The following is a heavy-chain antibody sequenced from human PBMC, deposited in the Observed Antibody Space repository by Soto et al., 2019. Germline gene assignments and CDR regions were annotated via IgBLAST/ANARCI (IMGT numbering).Heavy chain of an antibody. D-gene: IGHD4-17*01. J-gene: IGHJ4*02. CDR3: AAYGDSRVDY. V-gene: IGHV1-69*13. Sequence: ASVKVSCKASGYTFTGYYMHWVRQAPGQGLEWMGGIIPICGRANYAQKFQGRVTITADESTSTAYMELSSLRSEDTAVYYCAAYGDSRVDYWGQGTLVTVSS. CDR2: IIPICGRA. CDR1: GYTFTGYY.